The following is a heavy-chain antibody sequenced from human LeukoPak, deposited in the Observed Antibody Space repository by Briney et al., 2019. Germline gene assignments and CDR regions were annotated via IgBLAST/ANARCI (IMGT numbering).Heavy chain of an antibody. D-gene: IGHD6-19*01. CDR3: ARDRPGYSSWFDP. V-gene: IGHV1-2*02. Sequence: VASVKVSCKASGYTFTSYGISWVRQAPGQGLEWMGWINTNTGGTNCAQKFQGRVTMTRDTSITTAYMELSSLRSDDTAVYYCARDRPGYSSWFDPWGQGTLVTVSS. J-gene: IGHJ5*02. CDR1: GYTFTSYG. CDR2: INTNTGGT.